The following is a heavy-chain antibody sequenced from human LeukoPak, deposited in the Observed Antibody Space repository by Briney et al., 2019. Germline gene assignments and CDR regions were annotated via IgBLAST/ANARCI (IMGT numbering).Heavy chain of an antibody. CDR3: ARHGTPYCSGGSCYSPYYYYGMDV. J-gene: IGHJ6*02. D-gene: IGHD2-15*01. CDR2: IYYSGST. V-gene: IGHV4-39*01. CDR1: GGSISSSSYY. Sequence: PSETLSLTCTVSGGSISSSSYYWGWVRQPPGKGVEWIGSIYYSGSTYYNPSLKSRVTISVDTSKNQCSLKRSSVSAADTAVYYCARHGTPYCSGGSCYSPYYYYGMDVWGQGTTVTVSS.